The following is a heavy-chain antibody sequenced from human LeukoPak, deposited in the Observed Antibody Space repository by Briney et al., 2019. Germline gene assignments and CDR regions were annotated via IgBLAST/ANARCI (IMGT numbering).Heavy chain of an antibody. CDR1: GFIFSNYW. Sequence: GGSLRLSCAASGFIFSNYWMSWVRQGPGEGLEWVANINQGGSEKYYVDSVKGRFTISRGNAKNSLDLQMNSLRVEDTAIYYCARLVVPPGNRGWYYEHWGQGTLVTVSS. D-gene: IGHD2-2*01. J-gene: IGHJ4*02. V-gene: IGHV3-7*03. CDR2: INQGGSEK. CDR3: ARLVVPPGNRGWYYEH.